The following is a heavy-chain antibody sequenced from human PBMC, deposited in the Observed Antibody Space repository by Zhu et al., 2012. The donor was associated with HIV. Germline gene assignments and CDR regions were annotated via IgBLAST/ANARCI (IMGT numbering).Heavy chain of an antibody. J-gene: IGHJ6*02. Sequence: QVQLQESGPGLVKPSETLSLTCSVSGGSISSYYWSWIRQPAGKGLEWIGRIYSSGSTNYNPFLKSRVTMSVDTSKNQFSLKLSSVTAADTAVYYCARELGAVTGRVYYYGMDVWGQGDHGHRLL. CDR3: ARELGAVTGRVYYYGMDV. D-gene: IGHD6-19*01. V-gene: IGHV4-4*07. CDR2: IYSSGST. CDR1: GGSISSYY.